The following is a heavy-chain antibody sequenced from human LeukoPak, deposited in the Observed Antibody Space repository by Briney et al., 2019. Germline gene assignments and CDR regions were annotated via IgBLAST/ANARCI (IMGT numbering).Heavy chain of an antibody. V-gene: IGHV3-30*04. Sequence: GGSLRLSCAASGFTFSSYAMHWVRQAPGKGLEWVAVISNDGINRYYADSVKGRFTISRDNSKNTLYLQMNSLRPEDTALYYCAKPNYYDSSGYVYYFDYWGQGTLVTVSS. CDR2: ISNDGINR. J-gene: IGHJ4*02. D-gene: IGHD3-22*01. CDR1: GFTFSSYA. CDR3: AKPNYYDSSGYVYYFDY.